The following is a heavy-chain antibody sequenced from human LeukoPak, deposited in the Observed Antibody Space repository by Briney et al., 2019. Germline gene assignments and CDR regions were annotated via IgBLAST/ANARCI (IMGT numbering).Heavy chain of an antibody. J-gene: IGHJ4*02. CDR2: IYYSGST. Sequence: SETLSLTCTVSGGSISSSSYYWGWIRQPPGKGLEWIGSIYYSGSTYYNPSLKSRVTISVDTSKNQFSLKLSSVTAADTAVYYCARHGARGPLWLTSYYFDYWGQGTLVTVSS. CDR3: ARHGARGPLWLTSYYFDY. CDR1: GGSISSSSYY. V-gene: IGHV4-39*01. D-gene: IGHD5-18*01.